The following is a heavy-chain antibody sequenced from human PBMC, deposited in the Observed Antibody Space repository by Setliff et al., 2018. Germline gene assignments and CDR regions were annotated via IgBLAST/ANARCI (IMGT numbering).Heavy chain of an antibody. CDR2: INGGTGIT. J-gene: IGHJ4*02. D-gene: IGHD2-15*01. CDR1: GYTFTDYY. Sequence: ASVKVSCKASGYTFTDYYMHWVRQAPGQRLEWMGWINGGTGITKYSPEFQGRVTITRDTSATTVYMELSSLRSEDTAVYFCARDRCSGGSCYAFDYWGQGTLVTVSS. CDR3: ARDRCSGGSCYAFDY. V-gene: IGHV1-3*03.